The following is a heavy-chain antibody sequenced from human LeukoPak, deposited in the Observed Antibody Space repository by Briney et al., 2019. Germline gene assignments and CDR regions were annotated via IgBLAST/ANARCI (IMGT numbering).Heavy chain of an antibody. Sequence: ASVKVSCKASGYTSTSYAMNWVRQAPGQGLEWMGWINTNTGNPTYAQGFTGRFVFSLDTSVSTAYLQISSLKAEDTAVYYCAREYYDILTGYYDYWGQGTLVTVSS. J-gene: IGHJ4*02. D-gene: IGHD3-9*01. CDR2: INTNTGNP. CDR1: GYTSTSYA. CDR3: AREYYDILTGYYDY. V-gene: IGHV7-4-1*02.